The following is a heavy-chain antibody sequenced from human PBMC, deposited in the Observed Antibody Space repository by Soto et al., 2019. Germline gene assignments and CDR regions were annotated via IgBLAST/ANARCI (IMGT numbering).Heavy chain of an antibody. CDR2: IYSDGRGP. CDR3: ATLNSFGSDY. D-gene: IGHD5-18*01. CDR1: GFTFSNSW. V-gene: IGHV3-74*03. J-gene: IGHJ4*02. Sequence: GGSLRPSCAASGFTFSNSWMHWVRQAPGKGLVWVSRIYSDGRGPMYADSVKGRLTISRDNAKSTLYLQMNSLRSEDTAVYYCATLNSFGSDYWGRGTLVTVSS.